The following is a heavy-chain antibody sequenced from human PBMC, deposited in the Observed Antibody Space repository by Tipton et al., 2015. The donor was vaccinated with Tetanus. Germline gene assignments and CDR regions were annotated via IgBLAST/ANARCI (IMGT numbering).Heavy chain of an antibody. CDR3: ARIGWLQQNKPAFDI. J-gene: IGHJ3*02. CDR2: IYVSGTT. Sequence: TLSLTCTVSGGSISGSEYYWGWIRQPPGKGLEWIGSIYVSGTTYYFPSLKSRVTISIDTSMNQLSLKLSSVTAADTAVYYCARIGWLQQNKPAFDIWGQGTVVTVSS. CDR1: GGSISGSEYY. D-gene: IGHD5-24*01. V-gene: IGHV4-39*01.